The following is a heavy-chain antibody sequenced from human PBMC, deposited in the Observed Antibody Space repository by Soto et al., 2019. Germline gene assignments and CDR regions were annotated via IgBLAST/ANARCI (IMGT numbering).Heavy chain of an antibody. D-gene: IGHD2-21*02. V-gene: IGHV4-34*01. Sequence: SETLSLTCAVYGGSFSGYYWSWIRQPPGKGLEWIGEINHSGSTNYNPSLKSRVTISVDTSKNQFSLKLSSVTAADTAVYYCARASWGVVTAIPSPYYYGMDVWGQGTTVTVSS. CDR3: ARASWGVVTAIPSPYYYGMDV. CDR2: INHSGST. CDR1: GGSFSGYY. J-gene: IGHJ6*02.